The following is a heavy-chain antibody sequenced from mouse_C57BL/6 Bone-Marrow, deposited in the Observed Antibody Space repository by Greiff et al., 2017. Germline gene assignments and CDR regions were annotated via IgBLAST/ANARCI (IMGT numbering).Heavy chain of an antibody. Sequence: EVKVVESGGGLVKPGGSLKLSCAASGFTFSDYGMHWVRQAPEKGMVWVAYISSGSSTIYYADTVKGRFTISRDNAKNTLFLQMTSLRSEDTAMYYCARGTTVVATDAMDYWGQGTSVTVSS. V-gene: IGHV5-17*01. CDR3: ARGTTVVATDAMDY. CDR2: ISSGSSTI. J-gene: IGHJ4*01. CDR1: GFTFSDYG. D-gene: IGHD1-1*01.